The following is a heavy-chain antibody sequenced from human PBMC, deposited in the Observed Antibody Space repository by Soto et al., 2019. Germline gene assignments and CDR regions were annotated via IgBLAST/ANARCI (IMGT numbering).Heavy chain of an antibody. CDR2: INPNSGGT. V-gene: IGHV1-2*02. CDR1: GYTFTGYY. D-gene: IGHD1-1*01. CDR3: ARENVGYYYGMDV. Sequence: GASVKVSCKASGYTFTGYYMHWVRQAPGQGLEWMGWINPNSGGTNYAQKFQGRVTMTRDTSISPAYMELSRLRSDDTAVYYCARENVGYYYGMDVWGQGTTVTVSS. J-gene: IGHJ6*02.